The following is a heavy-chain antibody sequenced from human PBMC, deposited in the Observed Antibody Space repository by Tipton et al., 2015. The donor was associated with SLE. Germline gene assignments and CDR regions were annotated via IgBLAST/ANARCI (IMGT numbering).Heavy chain of an antibody. J-gene: IGHJ4*02. V-gene: IGHV4-59*11. CDR3: ARGNYYGSGSNIDC. CDR2: IYYSGST. D-gene: IGHD3-10*01. Sequence: TLSLTCTVSGGSISSHYWSWIRHPPGKGLEWIGYIYYSGSTNYNPSLKSRVTISVDTSKNQFSLKLSSVTAADTAVYYCARGNYYGSGSNIDCWGQGTLVTVSS. CDR1: GGSISSHY.